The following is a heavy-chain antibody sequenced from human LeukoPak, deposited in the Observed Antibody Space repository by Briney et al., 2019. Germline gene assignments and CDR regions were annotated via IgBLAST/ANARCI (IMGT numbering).Heavy chain of an antibody. D-gene: IGHD3-10*01. CDR1: GLTFHNYS. Sequence: GGALPLSYAACGLTFHNYSMNWLRQAPGKGLEWVSSISISSCYIYYADSVKGRFTISRDSAKHSLYLQMNRLRAEDTAVYYCARGPYYYGSCSLWGQGTLVTVSS. J-gene: IGHJ4*02. V-gene: IGHV3-21*01. CDR3: ARGPYYYGSCSL. CDR2: ISISSCYI.